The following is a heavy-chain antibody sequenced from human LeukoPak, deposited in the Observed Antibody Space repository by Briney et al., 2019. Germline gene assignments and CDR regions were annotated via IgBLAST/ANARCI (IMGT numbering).Heavy chain of an antibody. CDR1: GDSISSGDYY. V-gene: IGHV4-61*02. D-gene: IGHD4-17*01. Sequence: SETLSLTCTVSGDSISSGDYYWSWIRQPAGKGLEWIGRISSSGSTNYNPSLKSRVTISVDTSKNQFSLKLSSVTAADTAVYYCARSIYGDYVAAFDYWGQGTLVTVSS. J-gene: IGHJ4*02. CDR2: ISSSGST. CDR3: ARSIYGDYVAAFDY.